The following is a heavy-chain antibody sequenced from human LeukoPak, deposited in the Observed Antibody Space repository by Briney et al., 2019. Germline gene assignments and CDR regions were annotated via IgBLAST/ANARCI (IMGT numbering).Heavy chain of an antibody. Sequence: GGSLRLSCAASGFTFSSYSMNWVRQAPGKGLEWVSYISSSSSTIYYADSVKGRCTISRDNAKNSLYLQMNSLRAEDTAVYYCARENRVRSFDYWGQGTLVTVSS. CDR3: ARENRVRSFDY. CDR1: GFTFSSYS. D-gene: IGHD4-17*01. CDR2: ISSSSSTI. J-gene: IGHJ4*02. V-gene: IGHV3-48*01.